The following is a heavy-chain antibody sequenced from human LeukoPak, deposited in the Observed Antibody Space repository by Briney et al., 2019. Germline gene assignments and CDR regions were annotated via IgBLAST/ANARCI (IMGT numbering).Heavy chain of an antibody. J-gene: IGHJ4*02. CDR2: ISAYYGST. CDR1: GYTFTSYG. V-gene: IGHV1-18*01. Sequence: ASMKVSCKASGYTFTSYGINWVRQAPGQGLEWMGRISAYYGSTDYAQSLQGRVTMTTDTSTSTAYMELRGLRSDDTAVYYCAREGVAAREGDYWGQGTLVTVYS. CDR3: AREGVAAREGDY. D-gene: IGHD6-6*01.